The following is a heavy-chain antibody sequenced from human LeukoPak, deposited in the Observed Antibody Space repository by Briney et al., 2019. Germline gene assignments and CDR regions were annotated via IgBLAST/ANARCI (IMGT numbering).Heavy chain of an antibody. V-gene: IGHV1-18*01. CDR3: ARGGPYSSDWYNAFDI. Sequence: ASVKVSCKASGYTFSNYGISWVRQAPGQGPEGMGGISAYNGKTNYAQKLQGRVTMTTDTSTNTAYMELRSLRSDDTAMYYCARGGPYSSDWYNAFDIWGQGAMVTVSS. CDR1: GYTFSNYG. D-gene: IGHD6-19*01. CDR2: ISAYNGKT. J-gene: IGHJ3*02.